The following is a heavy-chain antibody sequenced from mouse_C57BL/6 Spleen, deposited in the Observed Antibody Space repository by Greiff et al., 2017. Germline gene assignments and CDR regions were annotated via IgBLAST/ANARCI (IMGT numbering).Heavy chain of an antibody. Sequence: VQLQQSGPVLVKPGASVKMSCKASGYTFTDYYMNWVKQSHGQSLEWIGVINPYNGGTSYNQTFKGKATLTVNKSSSTAYMELNILTSEDSAVYYCARKGSSDVFDDAGQGTTLTVSS. V-gene: IGHV1-19*01. CDR1: GYTFTDYY. CDR3: ARKGSSDVFDD. J-gene: IGHJ2*01. CDR2: INPYNGGT. D-gene: IGHD1-1*01.